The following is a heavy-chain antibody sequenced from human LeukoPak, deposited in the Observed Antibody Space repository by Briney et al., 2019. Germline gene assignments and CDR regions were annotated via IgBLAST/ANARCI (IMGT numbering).Heavy chain of an antibody. Sequence: GGSLRLSCAASGFTFSSYRMNWVRQAPGKGLEWVSAISGSGGSTYYADSVKGRFTISRDNSKNTLYLQMNSLRAEDTAIYYCAKLYSSNSGIFDYWGQGTLVTVSS. CDR1: GFTFSSYR. V-gene: IGHV3-23*01. CDR2: ISGSGGST. D-gene: IGHD6-13*01. J-gene: IGHJ4*02. CDR3: AKLYSSNSGIFDY.